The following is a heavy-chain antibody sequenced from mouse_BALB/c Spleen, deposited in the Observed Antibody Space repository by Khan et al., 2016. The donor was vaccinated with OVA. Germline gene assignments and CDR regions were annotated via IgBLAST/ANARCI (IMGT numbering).Heavy chain of an antibody. CDR3: TRRNWDVAWFAY. CDR1: GYTFTSYW. Sequence: VQLQQSGTVLARPGASVKMSCKASGYTFTSYWMHWVKQRPGQGLEWIGDIYPGNTDTNYNQKFKGKAKLTAVTYTRTAYMELSSLTNEDSAVYYCTRRNWDVAWFAYWGQGTLVTVSA. V-gene: IGHV1-5*01. CDR2: IYPGNTDT. D-gene: IGHD4-1*01. J-gene: IGHJ3*01.